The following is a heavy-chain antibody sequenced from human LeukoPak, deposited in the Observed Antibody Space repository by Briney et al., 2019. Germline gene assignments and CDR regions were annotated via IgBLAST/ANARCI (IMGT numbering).Heavy chain of an antibody. Sequence: GGSLRLSCAASGSTFSSYGMHWVRQAPGKGLEWVAVISYDGSNKYYADSVKGRFTISRDNSKNTLYLQMNSLRAEDTAVYYCAKVRSMDLDYWGQGTLVTVSS. D-gene: IGHD2-8*01. J-gene: IGHJ4*02. V-gene: IGHV3-30*18. CDR1: GSTFSSYG. CDR3: AKVRSMDLDY. CDR2: ISYDGSNK.